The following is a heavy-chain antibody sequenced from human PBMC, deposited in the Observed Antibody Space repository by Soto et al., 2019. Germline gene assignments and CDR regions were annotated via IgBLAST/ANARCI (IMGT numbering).Heavy chain of an antibody. CDR2: IGGSGGRT. J-gene: IGHJ4*02. CDR1: GFTFSTCA. D-gene: IGHD4-17*01. Sequence: HPGGSLRLSFAASGFTFSTCAMSWVRQAPGKGLEWVSSIGGSGGRTYQADSVKGRFTISRDDSKNTLYLQMNSLRAEDTAVYYCAKDPSYYGGNLRGSYFDYWGQGTLVTVSS. CDR3: AKDPSYYGGNLRGSYFDY. V-gene: IGHV3-23*01.